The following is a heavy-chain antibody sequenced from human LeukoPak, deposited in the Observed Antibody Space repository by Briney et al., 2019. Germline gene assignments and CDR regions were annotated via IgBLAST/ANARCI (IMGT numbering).Heavy chain of an antibody. D-gene: IGHD3-10*01. CDR1: GFTFDDYA. Sequence: GGSLRLSCAASGFTFDDYAMHWVRQAPGQGLEWVSGVSWNSGSIGYADSVKGRFTISRDNAKKTLYLQMNTLRAEDMGFYYCAKEGGEGSGKYYNNWFDPWGQGTLVTVSS. V-gene: IGHV3-9*03. CDR2: VSWNSGSI. J-gene: IGHJ5*02. CDR3: AKEGGEGSGKYYNNWFDP.